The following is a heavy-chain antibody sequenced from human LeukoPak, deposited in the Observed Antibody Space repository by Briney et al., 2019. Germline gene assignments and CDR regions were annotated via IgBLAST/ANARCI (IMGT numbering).Heavy chain of an antibody. V-gene: IGHV3-30*04. CDR3: ARSAGYCSSTSCYYYDY. CDR1: GFTFSSYA. D-gene: IGHD2-2*01. J-gene: IGHJ4*02. CDR2: ISYDGSNK. Sequence: PGRSLRLSCAASGFTFSSYAMHWVRQAPGKGLEWVAVISYDGSNKYYADSVKGRFTISRDNSKNTLCLQMNSLRAEDTAVYYCARSAGYCSSTSCYYYDYWGQGTLVTVSS.